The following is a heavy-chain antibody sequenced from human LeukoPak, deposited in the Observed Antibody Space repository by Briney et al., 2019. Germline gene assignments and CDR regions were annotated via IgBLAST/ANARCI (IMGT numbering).Heavy chain of an antibody. Sequence: GRSLRLSCAVSGFTFDDYAMHWVRQAPGKGLEWVSGISWNSGSIVYEDSVKGRFTISRDNAKISLYLQMNSLRAEDTALYYCAKAAGPYYYDSSGYYLNLWGRGTLVTVSS. CDR2: ISWNSGSI. J-gene: IGHJ4*02. V-gene: IGHV3-9*01. CDR3: AKAAGPYYYDSSGYYLNL. CDR1: GFTFDDYA. D-gene: IGHD3-22*01.